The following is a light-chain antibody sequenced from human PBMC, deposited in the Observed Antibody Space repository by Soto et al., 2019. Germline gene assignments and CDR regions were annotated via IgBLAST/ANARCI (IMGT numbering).Light chain of an antibody. CDR2: DVT. J-gene: IGLJ1*01. V-gene: IGLV2-11*01. CDR3: CSYVGSNTLYV. CDR1: SSDFGDYDY. Sequence: QSALTQPRSVSGAPGQSLTISCSGSSSDFGDYDYVSWYQQHPGKAPTLLIYDVTKRPSVVPDRFSGSKSGDTASLTISGLQAGDEGNYYCCSYVGSNTLYVFGTGTKVTVL.